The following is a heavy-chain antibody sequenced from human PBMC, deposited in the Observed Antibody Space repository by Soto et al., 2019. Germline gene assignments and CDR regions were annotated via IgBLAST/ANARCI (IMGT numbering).Heavy chain of an antibody. V-gene: IGHV4-30-4*01. CDR3: VRRYYYYKSGYYGFDF. CDR1: GVSISSGDYY. Sequence: QVQLQESGPGLAKPSQTLSLTCNVSGVSISSGDYYWNWIRQPPGKGLEWIGYMYYSGSTNYNPSLKIRISTSVDPSTNRCSLELISVTAADTAVYYCVRRYYYYKSGYYGFDFWGQGTLVTVSS. D-gene: IGHD3-22*01. J-gene: IGHJ4*02. CDR2: MYYSGST.